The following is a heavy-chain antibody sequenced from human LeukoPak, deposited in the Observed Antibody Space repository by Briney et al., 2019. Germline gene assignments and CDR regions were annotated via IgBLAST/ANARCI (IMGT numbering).Heavy chain of an antibody. D-gene: IGHD2-15*01. CDR2: IYSGGST. CDR1: GFTVSSNY. J-gene: IGHJ5*02. V-gene: IGHV3-66*02. CDR3: AREMVVAATSWFDP. Sequence: GGSLRLSCAASGFTVSSNYMSWVRQAPGKGLEWVSVIYSGGSTYYADSVKGRFTIYRDNSKNTLYLQMNSLRAEDTAVYYCAREMVVAATSWFDPWGQGTLVTVSS.